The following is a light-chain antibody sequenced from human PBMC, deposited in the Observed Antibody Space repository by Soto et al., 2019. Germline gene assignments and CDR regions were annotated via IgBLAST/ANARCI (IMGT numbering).Light chain of an antibody. CDR3: QQYNSWLWT. Sequence: EIVMTQSSATQSVSPGEGATLSCRASQSVSSKLAWYQQKPGQAPRLLIYGASTRATGIPARFSGSGSGTEFTLIISSLQSEDSAVYYCQQYNSWLWTFGQGTKVDIK. J-gene: IGKJ1*01. CDR2: GAS. V-gene: IGKV3-15*01. CDR1: QSVSSK.